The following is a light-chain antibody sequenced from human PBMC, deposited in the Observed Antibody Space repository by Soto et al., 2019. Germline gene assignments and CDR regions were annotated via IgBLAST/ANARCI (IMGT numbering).Light chain of an antibody. J-gene: IGLJ1*01. Sequence: QSVLTQPPSVSGAPGQRVTISCTGGWSNIGAGYEVHWYQHLPGTAPKLLIYGVTNRPSGVPDRFSGSRSGTSASLAITGLQADDEGDYYCQSFDSTLSDRYVFGTGTKLTVL. CDR3: QSFDSTLSDRYV. V-gene: IGLV1-40*01. CDR1: WSNIGAGYE. CDR2: GVT.